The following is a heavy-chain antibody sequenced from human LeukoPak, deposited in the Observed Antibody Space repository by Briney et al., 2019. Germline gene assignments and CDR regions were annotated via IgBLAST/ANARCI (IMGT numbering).Heavy chain of an antibody. CDR2: INPGDSDT. V-gene: IGHV5-51*01. J-gene: IGHJ5*02. CDR1: GYSFTSYW. D-gene: IGHD3-10*01. Sequence: GESLKVSCKGSGYSFTSYWIGWVRQMPGKGLEWMGIINPGDSDTRYSPSFQGRVTISADKSISTAYLQWSSLKASDTAMYYCARQRFTMRAHAGNWFDPWGQGTLVTVSS. CDR3: ARQRFTMRAHAGNWFDP.